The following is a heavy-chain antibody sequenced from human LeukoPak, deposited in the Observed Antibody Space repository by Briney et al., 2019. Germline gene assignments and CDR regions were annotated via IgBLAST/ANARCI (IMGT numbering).Heavy chain of an antibody. CDR3: ASSGYSYGPAAYYFDY. Sequence: PGGSLRLSCAASGFTFSDYGMSWVRQAPGKGLEWVSAISGNGGSTYYADSVKGRFSISRDNAKNSLYLQMNSLRAEDTAVYYCASSGYSYGPAAYYFDYWGQGTLVTVSS. J-gene: IGHJ4*02. D-gene: IGHD5-18*01. V-gene: IGHV3-23*01. CDR2: ISGNGGST. CDR1: GFTFSDYG.